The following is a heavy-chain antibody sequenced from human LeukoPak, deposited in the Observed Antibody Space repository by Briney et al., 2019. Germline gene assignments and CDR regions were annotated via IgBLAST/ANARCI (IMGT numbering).Heavy chain of an antibody. Sequence: SETLSLTCTVSGGSISSYYWSWIRQPPGKGLEWIGYIYYSGSTNYNPSLKSRVTISVDTSKNQFSLKLRSVTAADTAVYYCARSSEGRYYYDSSGFSYYYYYMDVWGKGTTVTISS. V-gene: IGHV4-59*01. CDR2: IYYSGST. CDR1: GGSISSYY. D-gene: IGHD3-22*01. J-gene: IGHJ6*03. CDR3: ARSSEGRYYYDSSGFSYYYYYMDV.